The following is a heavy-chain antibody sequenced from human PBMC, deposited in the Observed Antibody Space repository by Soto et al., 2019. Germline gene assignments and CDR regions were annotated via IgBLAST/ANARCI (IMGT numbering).Heavy chain of an antibody. J-gene: IGHJ4*02. D-gene: IGHD3-22*01. CDR1: GFTFSTSV. CDR3: AREEFEDGRGHFDY. CDR2: ISYGGANK. V-gene: IGHV3-30-3*01. Sequence: QVQLVESGGGVVQPGGSLRLSCAASGFTFSTSVMHWVRQAPGKGLEWMAIISYGGANKYYADSVKGRFTISRDISESTLYLQMNSLRSEDTAVYYCAREEFEDGRGHFDYWGQGTLVSVSS.